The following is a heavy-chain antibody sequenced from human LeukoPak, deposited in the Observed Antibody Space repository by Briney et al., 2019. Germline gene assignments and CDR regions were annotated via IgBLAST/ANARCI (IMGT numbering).Heavy chain of an antibody. D-gene: IGHD2-8*01. Sequence: PGGSLRLSCAAPGVTFRSYWMHWVRQFPGKGLVWVSRINSDGSSTTYADSVKGRFTVSRDNAKNTLYLQMNSLRAEDTAVYYCSREEVSNYYYYGMDVWGQGTTVTVSS. V-gene: IGHV3-74*01. CDR3: SREEVSNYYYYGMDV. J-gene: IGHJ6*02. CDR1: GVTFRSYW. CDR2: INSDGSST.